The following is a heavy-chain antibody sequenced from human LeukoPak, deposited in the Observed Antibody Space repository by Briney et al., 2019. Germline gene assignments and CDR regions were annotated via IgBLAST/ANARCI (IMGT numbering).Heavy chain of an antibody. Sequence: SVKVSCKASGGTFSSYAISWVRQAPGQGLEWMGGIIPIFGTANYAQKFQGRVTITADESTSTAYMELSSLRSEDTAVYYCASYYYDSSGYARNDPWGQGTLVTVSS. CDR2: IIPIFGTA. V-gene: IGHV1-69*13. CDR1: GGTFSSYA. CDR3: ASYYYDSSGYARNDP. J-gene: IGHJ5*02. D-gene: IGHD3-22*01.